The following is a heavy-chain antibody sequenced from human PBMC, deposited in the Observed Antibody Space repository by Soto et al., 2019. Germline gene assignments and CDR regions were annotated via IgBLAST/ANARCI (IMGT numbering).Heavy chain of an antibody. V-gene: IGHV1-46*02. CDR2: NNLRGGTT. CDR1: GYNFNQYY. Sequence: QVQLVQSGPEVRKPGASVRLSCATSGYNFNQYYIHWVRQAPGQGVEWVGINNLRGGTTEYAHKFRGRVTVTGDTSTRTAYMELSSLRSEDTAVYFCARGPDDSDVPRWDHWGQGTLITVSS. D-gene: IGHD4-17*01. J-gene: IGHJ4*02. CDR3: ARGPDDSDVPRWDH.